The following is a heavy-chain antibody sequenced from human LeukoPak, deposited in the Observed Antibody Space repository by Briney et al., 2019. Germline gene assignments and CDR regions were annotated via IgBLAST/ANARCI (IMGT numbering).Heavy chain of an antibody. CDR3: AKVSWYGAGGIFDS. V-gene: IGHV3-23*01. Sequence: TWIRQPPGKGLEWVSTISGSGDYTYYADSVKGRFTISRDNSKNTLYLQMNSLRAEDTAVYYCAKVSWYGAGGIFDSWGQGSLVTVSS. D-gene: IGHD3-10*01. CDR2: ISGSGDYT. J-gene: IGHJ4*02.